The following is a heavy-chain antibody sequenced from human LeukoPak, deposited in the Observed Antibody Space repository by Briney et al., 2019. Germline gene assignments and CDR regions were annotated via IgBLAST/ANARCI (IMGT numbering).Heavy chain of an antibody. CDR1: GFTFSNYA. J-gene: IGHJ3*02. V-gene: IGHV3-23*01. CDR3: ARPTLTAVAGELDAFDI. CDR2: ISGSAGKI. Sequence: GGSLRLSCVASGFTFSNYAMSWVRQAPGKGLDWVSVISGSAGKIRYADSVKGRFTISRDNSKNTLYLQMNSLRAEDTAVYYCARPTLTAVAGELDAFDIWGQGTMVTVSS. D-gene: IGHD6-19*01.